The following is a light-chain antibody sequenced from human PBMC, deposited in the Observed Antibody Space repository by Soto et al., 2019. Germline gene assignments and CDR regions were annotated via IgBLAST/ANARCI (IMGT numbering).Light chain of an antibody. J-gene: IGKJ4*01. CDR3: QQHDNHLLT. CDR1: QDISNY. Sequence: DIQMTQSPSSLSASVGDRVTITCQASQDISNYLNWYQQKPGKAPNLLIYYASSLETGVPSRFSGSGSGTDFTFTISSLQSEVIATDYCQQHDNHLLTFGGGTKVEIK. CDR2: YAS. V-gene: IGKV1-33*01.